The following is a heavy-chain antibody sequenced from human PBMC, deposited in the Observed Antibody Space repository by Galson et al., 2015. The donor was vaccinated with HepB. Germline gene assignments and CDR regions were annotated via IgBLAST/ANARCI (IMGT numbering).Heavy chain of an antibody. V-gene: IGHV1-2*06. D-gene: IGHD3-16*01. CDR3: ASLEMFRAEGEYNWFDP. CDR1: GYTFTGYY. CDR2: INPNSGGT. Sequence: SVKVSCKASGYTFTGYYMHWVRQAPGQGLEWMGRINPNSGGTNYAQKFQGRVTMTRDTSISTAYMELSRLRSDDTAVYYCASLEMFRAEGEYNWFDPWGQGTLVTVSS. J-gene: IGHJ5*02.